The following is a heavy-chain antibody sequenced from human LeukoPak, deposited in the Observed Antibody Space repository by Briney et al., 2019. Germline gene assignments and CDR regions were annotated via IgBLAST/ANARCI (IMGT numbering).Heavy chain of an antibody. Sequence: PGGSLRLSCAVPGITLSNYGMSWVRQAPGKGLEWVEGISGSGGCTNYADSVKGRFTISRDNPKNTLYLQMNSLRAEDTAVYFCAKRGVVIRVILVGFHKEAYYFDSWGQGALVTVSS. CDR2: ISGSGGCT. CDR3: AKRGVVIRVILVGFHKEAYYFDS. CDR1: GITLSNYG. J-gene: IGHJ4*02. V-gene: IGHV3-23*01. D-gene: IGHD3-22*01.